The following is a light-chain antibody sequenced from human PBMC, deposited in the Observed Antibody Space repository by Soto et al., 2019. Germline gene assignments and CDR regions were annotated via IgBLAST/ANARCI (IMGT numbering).Light chain of an antibody. Sequence: IVLTQSPGSLSLSPGERATLSCRASQSVAGRSLAWYQQRPGQAPRLLIYAASSRATGIPDRFSGSGSGTDFTLTISRLEPEDFAVFYCQQYGSSPRTFGQGTKVDIK. J-gene: IGKJ1*01. V-gene: IGKV3-20*01. CDR3: QQYGSSPRT. CDR2: AAS. CDR1: QSVAGRS.